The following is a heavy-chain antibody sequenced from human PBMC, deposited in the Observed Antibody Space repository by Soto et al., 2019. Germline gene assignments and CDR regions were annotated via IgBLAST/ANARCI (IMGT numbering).Heavy chain of an antibody. CDR2: ISGRGHRT. D-gene: IGHD2-21*01. Sequence: EEQLLESGGGLVQPGGSLRLSCAVSGFTFRDYGMSWVRQAPGQGLEWGSAISGRGHRTYYADSVKGRFTISRDNSKNTLYLQMNTLRAEDTATYYCAKDVFADSKPFDYWGQGTLVTVSS. J-gene: IGHJ4*02. V-gene: IGHV3-23*01. CDR3: AKDVFADSKPFDY. CDR1: GFTFRDYG.